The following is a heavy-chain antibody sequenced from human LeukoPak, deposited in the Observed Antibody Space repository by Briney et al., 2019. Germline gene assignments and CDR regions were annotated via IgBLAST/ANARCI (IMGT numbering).Heavy chain of an antibody. J-gene: IGHJ4*02. V-gene: IGHV4-39*01. CDR1: GGSISSSSYY. CDR2: IYYSGST. Sequence: SETLSLTCTVSGGSISSSSYYWGWIRQPPGKGLEWIGSIYYSGSTYYNPSLKSRVTISVDTSKNQFSLKLSSVTAADTAVYYCARHASYDILTGYYYFDYWGQGTLVTVSS. D-gene: IGHD3-9*01. CDR3: ARHASYDILTGYYYFDY.